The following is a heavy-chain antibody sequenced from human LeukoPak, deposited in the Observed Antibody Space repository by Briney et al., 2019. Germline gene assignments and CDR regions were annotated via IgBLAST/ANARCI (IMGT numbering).Heavy chain of an antibody. Sequence: GGSLRLSCAASGFVFGDYGMHWVRQAPGKGLEWVTMVRNDGGDKYYADSVKGRFTISRDNSKNTLYLQMNSLRPEDTAVYYCAKHYYGSGSQKYYFDYWGQGTLVTVS. V-gene: IGHV3-30*02. CDR3: AKHYYGSGSQKYYFDY. J-gene: IGHJ4*02. D-gene: IGHD3-10*01. CDR1: GFVFGDYG. CDR2: VRNDGGDK.